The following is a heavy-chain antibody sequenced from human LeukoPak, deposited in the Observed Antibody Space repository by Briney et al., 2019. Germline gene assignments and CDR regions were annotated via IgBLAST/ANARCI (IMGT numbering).Heavy chain of an antibody. Sequence: GGSLRLSCAASGFTFSSYSMNWVRQAPGKGLEWLSYISSSSSPIYYADSVKGRFTLSRDNAKNSLYLQMNSLRAEDTGIFYCARGGWLDDWGQGTLVTVSS. CDR3: ARGGWLDD. J-gene: IGHJ4*02. D-gene: IGHD2-15*01. CDR1: GFTFSSYS. V-gene: IGHV3-48*01. CDR2: ISSSSSPI.